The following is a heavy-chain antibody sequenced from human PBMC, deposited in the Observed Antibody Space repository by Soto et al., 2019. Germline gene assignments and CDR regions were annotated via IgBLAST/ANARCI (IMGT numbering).Heavy chain of an antibody. Sequence: SETLSLTCTVSGGSISSGGYYWSWIRQHPGKGLEWIGYIYYSGSTYYNPSLKSRVTISVDTSKNQFSLKLSSVTAADTAVYYCARDESGDAFDIWGQGTMATVSS. CDR3: ARDESGDAFDI. CDR1: GGSISSGGYY. D-gene: IGHD7-27*01. V-gene: IGHV4-31*03. CDR2: IYYSGST. J-gene: IGHJ3*02.